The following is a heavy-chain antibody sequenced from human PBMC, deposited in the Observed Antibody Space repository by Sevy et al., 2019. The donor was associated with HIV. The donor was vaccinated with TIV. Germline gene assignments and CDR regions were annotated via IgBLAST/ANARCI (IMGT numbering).Heavy chain of an antibody. CDR3: TRVRALNYYDTSVSMEYNWFDP. V-gene: IGHV1-8*02. D-gene: IGHD3-22*01. J-gene: IGHJ5*02. Sequence: ASVKVSCKASGYTFTSYDINWVRQATGQGLEGMGWMNPNTGNTGYAQKLQGRVTMNRDTSTGTAYMELRSLRSDDTARDYCTRVRALNYYDTSVSMEYNWFDPWGQGTLVTVSS. CDR1: GYTFTSYD. CDR2: MNPNTGNT.